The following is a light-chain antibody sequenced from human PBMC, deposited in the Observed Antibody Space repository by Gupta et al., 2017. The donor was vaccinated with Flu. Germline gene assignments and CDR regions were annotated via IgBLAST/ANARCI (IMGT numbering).Light chain of an antibody. CDR2: DDS. CDR1: NIGDKS. Sequence: SYVLTQPPSVSVAPGKTARMTCGGNNIGDKSVHWYQQKPGQAPVLVVFDDSDRPSGIPERFSGSNSGNTATLTISRVEAGDEADYYCQVWDSGPDHPFVFGTGTKVTVL. J-gene: IGLJ1*01. V-gene: IGLV3-21*03. CDR3: QVWDSGPDHPFV.